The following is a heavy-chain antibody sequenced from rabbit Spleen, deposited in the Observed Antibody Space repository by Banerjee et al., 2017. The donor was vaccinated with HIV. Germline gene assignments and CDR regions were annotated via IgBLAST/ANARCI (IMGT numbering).Heavy chain of an antibody. V-gene: IGHV1S45*01. J-gene: IGHJ6*01. CDR1: GFSFSSVYY. CDR2: IYGGSDTT. CDR3: ARSPDSGIPSISMTRLNL. Sequence: QEQLVESGGGLVKPGASLTLTCTASGFSFSSVYYMCWVRQAPGKGLEWIGCIYGGSDTTWYASWAKGRFTISTPSSTTVTLQMTSLTAADTATYFCARSPDSGIPSISMTRLNLWGPGTLVTVS. D-gene: IGHD1-1*01.